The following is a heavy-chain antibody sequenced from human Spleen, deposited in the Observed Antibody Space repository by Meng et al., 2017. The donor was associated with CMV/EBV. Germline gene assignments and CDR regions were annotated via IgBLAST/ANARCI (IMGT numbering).Heavy chain of an antibody. CDR1: GGSISSGDYY. D-gene: IGHD4-17*01. CDR3: ARDRKHYGERGWFDP. CDR2: IYYSGSA. V-gene: IGHV4-30-4*01. Sequence: QVPLQDPAPGLVQPSPTLPLPCTVSGGSISSGDYYWSWIRQPPGKGLEWIGYIYYSGSAYSNASLKSRVTISIDRSKNQFSLKLSSVTAADTAVYYCARDRKHYGERGWFDPWGQGTLVTVSS. J-gene: IGHJ5*02.